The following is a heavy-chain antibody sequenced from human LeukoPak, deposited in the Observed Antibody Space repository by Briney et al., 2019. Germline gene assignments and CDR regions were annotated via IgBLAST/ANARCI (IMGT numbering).Heavy chain of an antibody. CDR1: GFTFSDHY. J-gene: IGHJ4*02. V-gene: IGHV3-72*01. CDR2: IRDKINTYTT. D-gene: IGHD6-6*01. Sequence: PGGSLRLSCAASGFTFSDHYMDWVRQAPGKGLEWVGRIRDKINTYTTEYAASVKGRFTISRDDSKNSLYLQMNSLKTEGTAVYYCARLGKTSSSSDFDYWGQGTLVTVSS. CDR3: ARLGKTSSSSDFDY.